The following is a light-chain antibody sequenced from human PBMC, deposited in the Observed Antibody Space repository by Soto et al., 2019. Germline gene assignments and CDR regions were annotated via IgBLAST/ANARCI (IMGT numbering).Light chain of an antibody. CDR1: QSVTGW. J-gene: IGKJ1*01. Sequence: DIQMTQSPSTLSASVRDRFTLXXRASQSVTGWLAWYQQKPGKAPKXLIYKTSNLESGVPSRFSGSGSGTEFTLTITSLQPDDFATYYCLHYEDDSETFGQGTKVDIK. CDR3: LHYEDDSET. CDR2: KTS. V-gene: IGKV1-5*03.